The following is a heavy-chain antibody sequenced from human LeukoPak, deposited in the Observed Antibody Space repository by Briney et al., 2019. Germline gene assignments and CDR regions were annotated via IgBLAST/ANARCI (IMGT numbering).Heavy chain of an antibody. CDR3: GRGLGWKVTTVGLFHMDV. D-gene: IGHD4-11*01. CDR2: INYGGDT. V-gene: IGHV4-34*01. Sequence: SETLSLTCGVSGGSFSGYDWTWVRQPPGKGLEWIGQINYGGDTNYSPSLKSRVTISIDTSKKQFSLKMTSVTAADTALYYCGRGLGWKVTTVGLFHMDVWGEGTTVAVS. J-gene: IGHJ6*03. CDR1: GGSFSGYD.